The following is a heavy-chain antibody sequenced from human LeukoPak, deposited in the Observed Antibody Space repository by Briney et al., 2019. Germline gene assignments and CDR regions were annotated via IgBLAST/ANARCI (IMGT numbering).Heavy chain of an antibody. V-gene: IGHV4-39*01. Sequence: SETLSLTCIVSGGSISSSNYYWGWIRQPPGKGLEWIGSIYYGGSPKYSPSLKSRVTISVDTSKNQFSLILNSVTAADTALYYCARRPCCSGRGVDVWGQGPTVPASS. CDR3: ARRPCCSGRGVDV. CDR1: GGSISSSNYY. J-gene: IGHJ6*02. CDR2: IYYGGSP. D-gene: IGHD3-10*02.